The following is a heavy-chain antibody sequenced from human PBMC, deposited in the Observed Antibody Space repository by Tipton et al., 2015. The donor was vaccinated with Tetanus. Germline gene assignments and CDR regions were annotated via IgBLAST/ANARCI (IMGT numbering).Heavy chain of an antibody. V-gene: IGHV4-4*07. Sequence: TLSLTCAVSGGSIRSDYWSWIRQPAGKGLEWIGRIYTSGSTNYNPSLKSRVTKSVDTSKNQFSLKLSSVTAADTAIYYCARDGQPGYYYGMDVWGQGTTVTVSS. CDR1: GGSIRSDY. CDR2: IYTSGST. CDR3: ARDGQPGYYYGMDV. J-gene: IGHJ6*02. D-gene: IGHD1-14*01.